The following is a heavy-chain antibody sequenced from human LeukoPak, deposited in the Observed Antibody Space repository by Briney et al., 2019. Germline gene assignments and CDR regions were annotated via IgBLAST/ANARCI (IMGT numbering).Heavy chain of an antibody. D-gene: IGHD5-18*01. V-gene: IGHV5-10-1*01. Sequence: GESLKISCKGSGYSFTSNWISWVRQMPGKGLEWMGRIDPSDSYTNYSPSFQGHVTISADKSISTAYLQWCSLKASDTAMYYCARHWNTAMALFDYWGQGTLVTVSS. CDR3: ARHWNTAMALFDY. CDR1: GYSFTSNW. CDR2: IDPSDSYT. J-gene: IGHJ4*02.